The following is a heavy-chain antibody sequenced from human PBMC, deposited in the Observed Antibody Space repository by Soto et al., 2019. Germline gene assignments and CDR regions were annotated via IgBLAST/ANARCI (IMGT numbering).Heavy chain of an antibody. J-gene: IGHJ4*02. CDR3: ARGRTPIDY. V-gene: IGHV1-18*01. CDR1: GYTFTNFG. D-gene: IGHD3-10*01. Sequence: SVKVSCKASGYTFTNFGISWVRQAPGQGREGMGWVRAYICYTDYAQNSQGRVTMTTDTSPSTAYVEPRSLRSDDRAVYYCARGRTPIDYWGQGTLVTVSS. CDR2: VRAYICYT.